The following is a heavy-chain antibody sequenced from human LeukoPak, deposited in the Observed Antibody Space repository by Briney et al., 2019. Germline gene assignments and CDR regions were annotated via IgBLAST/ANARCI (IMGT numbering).Heavy chain of an antibody. J-gene: IGHJ4*02. CDR2: ISGSGGTT. CDR3: AKAGPVVRGFIGYY. D-gene: IGHD3-10*01. CDR1: GFTFSSYW. Sequence: PGGSLRLSCAASGFTFSSYWMSWVRQAPGKGLEWVSAISGSGGTTHYADSVKGRFTISRDNSKNTLYLQLNSVRAEDTAIYYCAKAGPVVRGFIGYYWGQGTLVTVSS. V-gene: IGHV3-23*01.